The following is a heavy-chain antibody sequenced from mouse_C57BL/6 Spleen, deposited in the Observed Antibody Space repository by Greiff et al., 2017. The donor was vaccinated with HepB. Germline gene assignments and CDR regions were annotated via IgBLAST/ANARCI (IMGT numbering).Heavy chain of an antibody. CDR2: ISDGGSYT. CDR1: GFTFSSYA. Sequence: EVHLVESGGGLVKPGGSLKLSCAASGFTFSSYAMSWVRQTPEKRLEWVATISDGGSYTYYPDNVKGRFTISRDNAKNNLYLQMSHLKSEDTAMYYGARDCDSAGYVFAYWGQGTLVTVSA. D-gene: IGHD3-2*02. CDR3: ARDCDSAGYVFAY. V-gene: IGHV5-4*01. J-gene: IGHJ3*01.